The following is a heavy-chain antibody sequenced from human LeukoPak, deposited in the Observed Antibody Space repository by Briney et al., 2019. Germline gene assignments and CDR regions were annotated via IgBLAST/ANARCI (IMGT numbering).Heavy chain of an antibody. CDR3: AKTLRYCSGASCYFLDY. CDR2: TQSDGTNK. V-gene: IGHV3-30*02. CDR1: GFVFSVYD. Sequence: PGGSLRLSCVTSGFVFSVYDINWVRQPPGKGLEWVAFTQSDGTNKDYSDSLRGRFTLSRDNSRSTLYLQMNSLRTEDTAIYYCAKTLRYCSGASCYFLDYWGQGTLVTVSS. D-gene: IGHD2-15*01. J-gene: IGHJ4*02.